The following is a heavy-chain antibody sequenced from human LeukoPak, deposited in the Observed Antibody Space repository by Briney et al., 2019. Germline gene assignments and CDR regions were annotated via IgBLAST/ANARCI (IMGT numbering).Heavy chain of an antibody. Sequence: PRGSLRLSCAASGFTVSSNHMSWVRQAPGKGLEWVSVIYSGGSTYYADSVKGRFTISRDNSKNTLYLQMNSLRAEDTAVYYCARDSVTVNTFDIWGQGTMVTVSS. V-gene: IGHV3-66*01. CDR2: IYSGGST. CDR3: ARDSVTVNTFDI. J-gene: IGHJ3*02. D-gene: IGHD4-17*01. CDR1: GFTVSSNH.